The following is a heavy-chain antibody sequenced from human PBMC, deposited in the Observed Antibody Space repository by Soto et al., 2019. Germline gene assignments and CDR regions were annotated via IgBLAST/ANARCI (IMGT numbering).Heavy chain of an antibody. CDR1: GFSLSTSGVG. J-gene: IGHJ2*01. CDR2: IYWDDDK. CDR3: AHSWVPSRDGYNYSWYFDL. D-gene: IGHD5-12*01. Sequence: QITLKESGPTLVKPTQTLTLTCTFSGFSLSTSGVGVGWIRQPPGKALEWLALIYWDDDKRYSPSLKSRLTITKDTXXNXVXXTMTHMDPLDTATYYCAHSWVPSRDGYNYSWYFDLWGRGTLVTVSS. V-gene: IGHV2-5*02.